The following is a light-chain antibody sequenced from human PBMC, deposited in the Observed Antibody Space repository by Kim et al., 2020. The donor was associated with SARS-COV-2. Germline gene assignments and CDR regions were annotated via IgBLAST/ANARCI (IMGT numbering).Light chain of an antibody. Sequence: DIVMTQSPDSLAVSLGERATINCKSSQSVLYRSNNKNYLAWYQQKPGQPPKLLIYWASTRESGVPDRFSGSGSGTDFTLTISSLQAEDVAVYYCQQYYSTPRTVGGGTKVDIK. J-gene: IGKJ4*01. CDR2: WAS. V-gene: IGKV4-1*01. CDR3: QQYYSTPRT. CDR1: QSVLYRSNNKNY.